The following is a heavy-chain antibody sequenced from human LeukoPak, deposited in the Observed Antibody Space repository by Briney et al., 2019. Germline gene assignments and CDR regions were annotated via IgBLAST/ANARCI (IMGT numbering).Heavy chain of an antibody. V-gene: IGHV1-69*13. Sequence: ASVKSSCKASGGTFSSYAISWVRQAPGQGLGWMGGIIPIFGTANYAQKFQGRVTITADESTSTAYMELSSLRSEDTAVYYCARGEYDYVWGSYYDGYYFDYWGQGTLVTVSS. J-gene: IGHJ4*02. CDR2: IIPIFGTA. CDR1: GGTFSSYA. D-gene: IGHD3-16*01. CDR3: ARGEYDYVWGSYYDGYYFDY.